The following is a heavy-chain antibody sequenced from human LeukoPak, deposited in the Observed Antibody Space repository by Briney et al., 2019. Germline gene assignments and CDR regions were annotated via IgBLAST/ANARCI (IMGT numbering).Heavy chain of an antibody. CDR3: ARGKRITMIVVVIPQRYYGMDV. Sequence: ASVKVSCKASGYTFTSYDINWVRQATGQGLEWMGWMNPNSGNTGYAQMFQGRVTMTRNTSISTAYMELSSLRSEDTAVYYCARGKRITMIVVVIPQRYYGMDVWGQGTTVTVSS. V-gene: IGHV1-8*01. CDR2: MNPNSGNT. D-gene: IGHD3-22*01. J-gene: IGHJ6*02. CDR1: GYTFTSYD.